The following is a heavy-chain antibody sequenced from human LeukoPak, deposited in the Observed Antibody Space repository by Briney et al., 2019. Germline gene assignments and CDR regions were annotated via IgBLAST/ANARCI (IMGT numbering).Heavy chain of an antibody. Sequence: GGSLRLSCAASGFTFDDYAMHWVRQAPGKGLEWVSVISWNSGSIGYADSVKGRFTISRDNAKNSLYLQMNSLRAEDTALYYCAKAVNYYYDSSGYSGGGFDYWGQGTLVTVSS. CDR1: GFTFDDYA. D-gene: IGHD3-22*01. J-gene: IGHJ4*02. CDR3: AKAVNYYYDSSGYSGGGFDY. V-gene: IGHV3-9*01. CDR2: ISWNSGSI.